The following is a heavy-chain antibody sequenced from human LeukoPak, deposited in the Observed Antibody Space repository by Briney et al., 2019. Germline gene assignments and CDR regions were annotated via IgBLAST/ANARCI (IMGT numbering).Heavy chain of an antibody. CDR3: ARIDTAMEYYFDY. CDR1: GYTFTGYY. CDR2: INPNSGGT. Sequence: GASVKVSCKASGYTFTGYYMHWVRQAPGQGLEWMGWINPNSGGTNYAQKFQGRVTMTRDTSISTAYMELSRLRSDDTAVYYCARIDTAMEYYFDYCGQGTLVTVSS. V-gene: IGHV1-2*02. J-gene: IGHJ4*02. D-gene: IGHD5-18*01.